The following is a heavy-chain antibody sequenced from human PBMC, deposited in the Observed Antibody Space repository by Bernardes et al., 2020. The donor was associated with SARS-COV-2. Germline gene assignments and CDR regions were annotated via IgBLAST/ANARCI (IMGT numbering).Heavy chain of an antibody. CDR2: IYYSGST. CDR1: GGSISSGDYY. V-gene: IGHV4-61*08. CDR3: ARDGPVGWFDP. J-gene: IGHJ5*02. Sequence: SESLSLTCSVSGGSISSGDYYWSWLLQPPGKGLEWIGYIYYSGSTHYNPSLKSRVPITVDTSKNQFSLKLSSVTAADTAVYYCARDGPVGWFDPWGQGTLVTVSS.